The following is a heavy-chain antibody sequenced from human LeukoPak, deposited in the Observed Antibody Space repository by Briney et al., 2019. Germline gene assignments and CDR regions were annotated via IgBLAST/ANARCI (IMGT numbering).Heavy chain of an antibody. Sequence: SETLSLTCTVSGGSITSYYWGWIRQPPGKGLEWIGSIYYSGSTYYNPSLKSRVTISVDRSKNQFSLKLSSVTAADTAVYYCARATVVKPFHYYYMDVWGKGTTVTVSS. CDR1: GGSITSYY. J-gene: IGHJ6*03. V-gene: IGHV4-39*07. CDR3: ARATVVKPFHYYYMDV. D-gene: IGHD4-23*01. CDR2: IYYSGST.